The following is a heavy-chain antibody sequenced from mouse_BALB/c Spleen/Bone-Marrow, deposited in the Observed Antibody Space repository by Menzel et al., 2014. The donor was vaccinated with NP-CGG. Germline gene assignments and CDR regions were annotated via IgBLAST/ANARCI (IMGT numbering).Heavy chain of an antibody. J-gene: IGHJ3*01. CDR2: INPDSSTI. CDR3: ARLGYYGGFAY. D-gene: IGHD2-3*01. V-gene: IGHV4-1*02. Sequence: EVQLQESGGGLVQPGGSLKLSCAASGFDFSRYWMSWVRQAPGKGLEWIGEINPDSSTINYKPSLKDKFIISRDNAKNTLYLQMSKVRSEDTALYYCARLGYYGGFAYWGQGTLVTVSA. CDR1: GFDFSRYW.